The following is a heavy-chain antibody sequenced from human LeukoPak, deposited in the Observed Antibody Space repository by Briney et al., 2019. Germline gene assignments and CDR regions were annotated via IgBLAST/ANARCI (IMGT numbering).Heavy chain of an antibody. J-gene: IGHJ3*02. CDR3: ARSDGYGLVGI. V-gene: IGHV4-59*12. Sequence: SETLSLTCTVSGGSISSYYWSWIRQPPGKGLEWIGYIYYSGSTSYNPSLKSRVTISVDTSKNQISLKVSSVTAADTAVYYCARSDGYGLVGIWGQGTMVTVSS. D-gene: IGHD3-10*01. CDR2: IYYSGST. CDR1: GGSISSYY.